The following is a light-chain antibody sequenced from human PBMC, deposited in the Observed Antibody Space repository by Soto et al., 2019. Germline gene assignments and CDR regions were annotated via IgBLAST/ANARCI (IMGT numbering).Light chain of an antibody. CDR1: QNVINNH. V-gene: IGKV1-5*01. J-gene: IGKJ1*01. CDR3: QQYNSYWT. Sequence: TQSPGTLSLSPGERATLSCRASQNVINNHLAWYQQKPGKAPKLLIYDASSLESGVPSRFSGSGSGTEFTLTISSLQPDDFATYYCQQYNSYWTFGQGTKVEIK. CDR2: DAS.